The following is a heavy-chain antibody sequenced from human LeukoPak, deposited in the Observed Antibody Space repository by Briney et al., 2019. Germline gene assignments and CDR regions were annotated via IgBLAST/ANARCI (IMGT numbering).Heavy chain of an antibody. J-gene: IGHJ4*02. CDR1: GDSFSSNSAA. Sequence: SQTLSLTCAISGDSFSSNSAAWDWIRQSPSRGVEWLGRTYYRSKWYNDYAVSVKSRITINPDTSKNQFSLQLNSVTPEDTAVYYCARTVEMATPLDFDYWGQGTLVTVSS. CDR3: ARTVEMATPLDFDY. D-gene: IGHD5-24*01. V-gene: IGHV6-1*01. CDR2: TYYRSKWYN.